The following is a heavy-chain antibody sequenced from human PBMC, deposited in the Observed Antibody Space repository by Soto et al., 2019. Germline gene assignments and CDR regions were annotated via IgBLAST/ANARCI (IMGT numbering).Heavy chain of an antibody. J-gene: IGHJ4*02. CDR1: GFTLSSYS. D-gene: IGHD6-13*01. CDR2: ISYDGNKK. CDR3: ARSVAAAGLDY. Sequence: GGSVRLSCAASGFTLSSYSMHWVRQAPGKGLEWVGVISYDGNKKYYRDSVKGRFSISRDTSNNTVHLQMNSLRPEDTAVYYCARSVAAAGLDYWGPAPLVTLST. V-gene: IGHV3-30-3*01.